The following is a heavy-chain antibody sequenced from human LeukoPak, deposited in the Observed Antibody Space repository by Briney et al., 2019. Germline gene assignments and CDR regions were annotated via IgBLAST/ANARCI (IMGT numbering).Heavy chain of an antibody. Sequence: SVKVSCKASGGTFSSYAISWVRQAPGQGLEWMGGIIPIFGTANYAQKFQGRVMITPDESTSTVYMELSSLRSEDTAVYYCARDPSRSGDAFDIWGQGTMVTVSS. CDR3: ARDPSRSGDAFDI. J-gene: IGHJ3*02. CDR1: GGTFSSYA. CDR2: IIPIFGTA. D-gene: IGHD6-19*01. V-gene: IGHV1-69*13.